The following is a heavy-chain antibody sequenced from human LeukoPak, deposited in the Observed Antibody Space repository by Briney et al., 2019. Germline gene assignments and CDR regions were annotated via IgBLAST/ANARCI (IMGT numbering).Heavy chain of an antibody. Sequence: PPGKGLEWIGSIYYSASTYYNPSLKSRVTISVDTSKNQFSLKLSSVTAADTAVYYCAVNDYWGQGTLVTVSS. CDR3: AVNDY. CDR2: IYYSAST. V-gene: IGHV4-39*01. J-gene: IGHJ4*02.